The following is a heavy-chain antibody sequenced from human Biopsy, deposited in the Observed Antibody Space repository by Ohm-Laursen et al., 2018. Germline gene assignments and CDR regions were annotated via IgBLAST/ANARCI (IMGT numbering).Heavy chain of an antibody. V-gene: IGHV4-59*11. Sequence: SLTCPASGGSFTGHYWSWIRQPPGKGLEWIGHISYTGYTSYNASLKSRVTISVDTSRNHFSLRLSSLTAADTAVYYCARGSNDFGGLYFPRWGQGTLLTVSS. J-gene: IGHJ4*02. D-gene: IGHD4-23*01. CDR2: ISYTGYT. CDR3: ARGSNDFGGLYFPR. CDR1: GGSFTGHY.